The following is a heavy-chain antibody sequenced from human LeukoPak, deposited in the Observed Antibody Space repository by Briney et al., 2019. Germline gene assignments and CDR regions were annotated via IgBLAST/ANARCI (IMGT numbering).Heavy chain of an antibody. V-gene: IGHV3-21*01. CDR1: GFTFSSYT. CDR3: AREGGYGDTTAAFDI. J-gene: IGHJ3*02. CDR2: ISSSISYI. Sequence: GGSLRLSCAASGFTFSSYTMNWVRQAPGQGLEWVSSISSSISYIYYADSLQGRVTISRDNAKNSLYLQMNSLRAEDTAVYYCAREGGYGDTTAAFDIWGQGTMVTVSS. D-gene: IGHD4-17*01.